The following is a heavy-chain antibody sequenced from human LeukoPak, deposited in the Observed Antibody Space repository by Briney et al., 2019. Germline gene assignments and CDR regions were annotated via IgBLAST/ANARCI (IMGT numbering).Heavy chain of an antibody. D-gene: IGHD4-11*01. Sequence: SVKVSCKASGGTFSSYATSWVRQAPGQGLEWMGGIIPIFGTANYAQKFQGRVTITADESTSTAYMELSSLRSEDTAVYYCAREKSHSNYNWFDPWGQGTLVTVSS. CDR1: GGTFSSYA. V-gene: IGHV1-69*01. CDR3: AREKSHSNYNWFDP. J-gene: IGHJ5*02. CDR2: IIPIFGTA.